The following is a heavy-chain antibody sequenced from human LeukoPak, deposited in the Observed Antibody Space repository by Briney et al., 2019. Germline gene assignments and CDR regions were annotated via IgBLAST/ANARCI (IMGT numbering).Heavy chain of an antibody. CDR3: ARESVRYFDSRNWFDP. CDR2: IWYDGSNK. D-gene: IGHD3-9*01. Sequence: PGRSLGLSCAASGFTFSSYGMHWVRQAPGKGLEWVAVIWYDGSNKYYADSVKGRFTISRDNSKNTLYLQMNSLRAEDTAVYYCARESVRYFDSRNWFDPWGQGTLVTVSS. CDR1: GFTFSSYG. J-gene: IGHJ5*02. V-gene: IGHV3-33*01.